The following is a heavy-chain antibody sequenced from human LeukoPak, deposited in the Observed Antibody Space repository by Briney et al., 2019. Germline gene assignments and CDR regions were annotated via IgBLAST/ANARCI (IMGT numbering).Heavy chain of an antibody. J-gene: IGHJ4*02. V-gene: IGHV3-23*01. CDR1: GFTFGSYA. D-gene: IGHD2-8*02. CDR2: ISGSGGST. CDR3: AKRAGSVWRGIDY. Sequence: GGSLRLSCAASGFTFGSYAMSWVRQAPGKGLEWVSAISGSGGSTFYADSVKGRFTISRDNSKNTLYLQMNSLRAEDTAVYYCAKRAGSVWRGIDYWGQGTLVTVSS.